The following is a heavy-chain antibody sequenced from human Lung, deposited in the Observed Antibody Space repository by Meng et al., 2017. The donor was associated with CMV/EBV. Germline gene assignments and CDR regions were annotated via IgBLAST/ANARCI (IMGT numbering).Heavy chain of an antibody. J-gene: IGHJ6*02. D-gene: IGHD6-13*01. Sequence: GGSXRLXCAASGFTFSSYGMHWVRRAPGKGLEWVAVIWYDGSNENYADSVKGRFTISREYSKRTLYMQMNSLRAEDTAVYYCAKDSCRSTCYGADSYDGMDVXGQGTTVTVSS. V-gene: IGHV3-33*06. CDR3: AKDSCRSTCYGADSYDGMDV. CDR2: IWYDGSNE. CDR1: GFTFSSYG.